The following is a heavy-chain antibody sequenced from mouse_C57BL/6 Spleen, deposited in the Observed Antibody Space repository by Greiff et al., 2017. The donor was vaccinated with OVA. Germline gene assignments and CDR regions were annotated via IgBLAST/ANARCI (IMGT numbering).Heavy chain of an antibody. CDR2: IYPGSGST. D-gene: IGHD2-4*01. CDR3: ARYDYGWFAY. CDR1: GYTFTSYW. J-gene: IGHJ3*01. Sequence: VKLQQPGAELVKPGASVKMSCKASGYTFTSYWITWVKQRPGQGLEWIGDIYPGSGSTNYNERFKSKATLTVDTSSSTAYMQLSSLTSEDSAVYYCARYDYGWFAYWGQGTLVTVSA. V-gene: IGHV1-55*01.